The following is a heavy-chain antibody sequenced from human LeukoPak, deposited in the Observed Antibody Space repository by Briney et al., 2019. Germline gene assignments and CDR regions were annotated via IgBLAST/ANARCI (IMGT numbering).Heavy chain of an antibody. CDR3: ARFGYVAAVGV. Sequence: GGSLRLSCAPSGFSFSAYWMTWVRQAPGTGLEWVGNINQAGTETYYVDPVKGRFNVSRDNDKNLLYLQVHSLRAEDTGVYHCARFGYVAAVGVWGQGALVTVSS. J-gene: IGHJ4*02. CDR2: INQAGTET. D-gene: IGHD2-15*01. V-gene: IGHV3-7*01. CDR1: GFSFSAYW.